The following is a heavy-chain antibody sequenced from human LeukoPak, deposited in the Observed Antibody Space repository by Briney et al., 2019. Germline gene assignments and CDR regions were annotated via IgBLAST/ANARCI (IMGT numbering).Heavy chain of an antibody. CDR2: IRSNAYGATS. CDR1: GFTFGDYA. J-gene: IGHJ6*02. D-gene: IGHD6-13*01. CDR3: TRPIAATGYAYYGMDV. Sequence: GGSLRLSCTASGFTFGDYAMSWFRQAPGKGLEWVSLIRSNAYGATSEYAVTVKGRFTISRDDSKSIAYLQMNSLKTEDTAVYFCTRPIAATGYAYYGMDVWGQGTTVTVSS. V-gene: IGHV3-49*03.